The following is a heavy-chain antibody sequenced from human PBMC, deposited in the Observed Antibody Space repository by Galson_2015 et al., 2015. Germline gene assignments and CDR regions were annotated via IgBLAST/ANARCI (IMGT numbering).Heavy chain of an antibody. D-gene: IGHD3-10*01. CDR1: GFTFSSHS. CDR3: ARGLGSTNKRDHRFDS. Sequence: SLRLSCAASGFTFSSHSMNWVRQAPGKGLEWVSYISSISRSIYYADSVKGRFTISRDNAKNSLYLQMNSLRDEDTAVYYCARGLGSTNKRDHRFDSWGQGTLVTVSS. V-gene: IGHV3-48*02. J-gene: IGHJ5*01. CDR2: ISSISRSI.